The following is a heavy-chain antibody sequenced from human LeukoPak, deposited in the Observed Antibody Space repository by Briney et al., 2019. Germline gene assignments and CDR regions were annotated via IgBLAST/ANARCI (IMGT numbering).Heavy chain of an antibody. J-gene: IGHJ4*02. CDR3: AKTGDGYNYYFDY. Sequence: GGSLRLSCAASGFTFSSYAMSWVRQAPGKGLEWVSAISGSGGSTYYTDSVKGRFTISRDNSKNTLYLQMNSLRAEDTAVYYCAKTGDGYNYYFDYWGQGTLVTVSS. CDR1: GFTFSSYA. D-gene: IGHD5-24*01. CDR2: ISGSGGST. V-gene: IGHV3-23*01.